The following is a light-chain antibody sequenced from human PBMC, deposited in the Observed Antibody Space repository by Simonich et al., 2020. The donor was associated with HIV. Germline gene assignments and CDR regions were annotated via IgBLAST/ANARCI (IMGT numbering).Light chain of an antibody. Sequence: EIVMTQSPATLSVSPGERATLSCRASQSVSSNLAWYQQKPGQAPRLLIYGASTRATGIPARFSGSGSGIEFTLTISSMQSEDFAVYYCQQYNSWPPWTFGQGTKVEIK. V-gene: IGKV3-15*01. J-gene: IGKJ1*01. CDR3: QQYNSWPPWT. CDR2: GAS. CDR1: QSVSSN.